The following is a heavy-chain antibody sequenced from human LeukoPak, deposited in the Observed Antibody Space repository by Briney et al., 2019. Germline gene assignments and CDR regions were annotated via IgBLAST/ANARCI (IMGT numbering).Heavy chain of an antibody. CDR3: ATYIAASGKLY. J-gene: IGHJ4*02. Sequence: GGSLRLSCAASGFSFSSYGMHWVRQAPGKGLEWVTFIQYDGTNKYYADSVKGRFTISGDNSKNTLYLQMNSLRAEDTTVYYCATYIAASGKLYWGQGTLVTVSS. CDR2: IQYDGTNK. CDR1: GFSFSSYG. D-gene: IGHD6-13*01. V-gene: IGHV3-30*02.